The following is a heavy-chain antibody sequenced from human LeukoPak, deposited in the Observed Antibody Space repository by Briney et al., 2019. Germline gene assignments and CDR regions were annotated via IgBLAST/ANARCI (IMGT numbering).Heavy chain of an antibody. J-gene: IGHJ4*02. D-gene: IGHD6-19*01. V-gene: IGHV4-61*02. Sequence: PSETLSLTCTVSGGSISSGSYYWSWIRQPAGKGLEWIGRIYTSGSTNYNPSLKSRVTISVDTSKNQFSLKLSSVTAADTAVYYCARGGEGLVRGIDYWGQGTLVTVSS. CDR1: GGSISSGSYY. CDR2: IYTSGST. CDR3: ARGGEGLVRGIDY.